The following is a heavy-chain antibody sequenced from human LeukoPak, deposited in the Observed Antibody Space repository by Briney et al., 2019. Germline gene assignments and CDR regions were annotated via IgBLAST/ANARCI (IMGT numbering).Heavy chain of an antibody. CDR3: ARGWELDY. Sequence: ASVKVSCKASGGTFSSYAISWVRQAPGQGLEWMGWISPDNGYTNYAQKLQGRVTMTTDTSTSTAYMDLKSLRSDDTAVYYCARGWELDYWGQGALVTVSS. CDR1: GGTFSSYA. CDR2: ISPDNGYT. D-gene: IGHD1-26*01. V-gene: IGHV1-18*01. J-gene: IGHJ4*02.